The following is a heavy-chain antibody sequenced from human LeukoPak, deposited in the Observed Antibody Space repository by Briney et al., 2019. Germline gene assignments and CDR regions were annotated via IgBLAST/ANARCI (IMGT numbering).Heavy chain of an antibody. D-gene: IGHD6-19*01. J-gene: IGHJ4*02. CDR3: ASNKGQWLFSD. CDR1: NDSISSGDYY. CDR2: IYYGGST. V-gene: IGHV4-39*02. Sequence: SETLSLTCTVSNDSISSGDYYWNWIRQRPGKGLEWIGNIYYGGSTYYNPSLKSRVTISVDTSKTHFSLKLSSVTAADTAVYYCASNKGQWLFSDWGQGTLVTVSS.